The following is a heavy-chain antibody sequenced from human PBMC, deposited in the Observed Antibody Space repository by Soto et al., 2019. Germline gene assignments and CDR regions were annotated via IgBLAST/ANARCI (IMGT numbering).Heavy chain of an antibody. J-gene: IGHJ4*02. D-gene: IGHD3-22*01. Sequence: ASVKVSCKGIGYSFTSHYMHWVRQAPGQGLEWMGTIHPGGVNIAYAQKFQGRVTITADKSTSTAYMELSSLRSEDTAVYYCARARAYYYDSSGYLGYWGQGTLVTVSS. CDR1: GYSFTSHY. CDR2: IHPGGVNI. V-gene: IGHV1-46*01. CDR3: ARARAYYYDSSGYLGY.